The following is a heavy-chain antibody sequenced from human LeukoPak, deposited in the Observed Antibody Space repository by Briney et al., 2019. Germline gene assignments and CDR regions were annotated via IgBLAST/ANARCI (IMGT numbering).Heavy chain of an antibody. CDR1: GFTFSSYA. V-gene: IGHV3-23*01. Sequence: GGSLRLSCAASGFTFSSYAMSWVRQAPGKGLEWVSGISGSGGSTYYADSVKGRFTISRDNSKNTLYLQMNNLRAEDTAVYSCAKVNYDSSGYYPYFDYWGQGTLVTVSS. D-gene: IGHD3-22*01. CDR3: AKVNYDSSGYYPYFDY. CDR2: ISGSGGST. J-gene: IGHJ4*02.